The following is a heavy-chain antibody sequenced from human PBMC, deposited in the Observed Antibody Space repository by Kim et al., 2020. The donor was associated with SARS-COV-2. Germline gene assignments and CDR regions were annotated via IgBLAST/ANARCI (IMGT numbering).Heavy chain of an antibody. J-gene: IGHJ4*02. V-gene: IGHV6-1*01. D-gene: IGHD2-21*02. CDR3: AREDYVGDSRGFDY. Sequence: SQTLSLTCAISGDSVSSNSAAWNWVRQSPSRGLEWLGRTFYRSKLYNEYALSVKSRITINPDTSKNQFSLQLNSVTPEDTALYYCAREDYVGDSRGFDYWGQGTLVTVSS. CDR2: TFYRSKLYN. CDR1: GDSVSSNSAA.